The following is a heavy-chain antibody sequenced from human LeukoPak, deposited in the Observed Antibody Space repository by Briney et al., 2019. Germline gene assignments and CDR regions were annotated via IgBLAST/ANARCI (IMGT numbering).Heavy chain of an antibody. CDR2: ISAYNGNT. Sequence: AASVKVSCTASGGTFSSYAISWVRQAPGQGLEWMGWISAYNGNTNYAQKLQGRVTMTTDTSTSTAYMELRSLRSDDTAVYYCARTGDDFDPWGQGTLVTVSS. J-gene: IGHJ5*02. D-gene: IGHD3-10*01. V-gene: IGHV1-18*01. CDR3: ARTGDDFDP. CDR1: GGTFSSYA.